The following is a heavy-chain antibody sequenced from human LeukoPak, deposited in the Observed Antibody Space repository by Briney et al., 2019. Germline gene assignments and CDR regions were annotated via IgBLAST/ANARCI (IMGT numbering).Heavy chain of an antibody. CDR1: GGSISSYY. CDR3: AGYGVLLNY. CDR2: IYYSGST. Sequence: PSETLSLTCTVSGGSISSYYWSWLRQPPGKGLEWIGYIYYSGSTNYNPSLKSRVTISVDTSKNQFSLKLSSVTAADTAVYYCAGYGVLLNYWGQGTLVTVSS. V-gene: IGHV4-59*01. J-gene: IGHJ4*02. D-gene: IGHD4-17*01.